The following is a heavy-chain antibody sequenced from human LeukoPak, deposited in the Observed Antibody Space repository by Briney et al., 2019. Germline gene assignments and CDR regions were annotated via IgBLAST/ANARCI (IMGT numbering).Heavy chain of an antibody. J-gene: IGHJ4*02. D-gene: IGHD3-10*01. V-gene: IGHV3-64*01. CDR2: ISSNGGST. CDR3: ANYGSVSYFAY. CDR1: GFTFSSYA. Sequence: GGSLRLSCAASGFTFSSYAMHWVRQAPGKGLEYVSAISSNGGSTYYANSVKGRFTISRDNSKNTLYLQMGSLRAEDTAVYYCANYGSVSYFAYWGQGTLVTVSS.